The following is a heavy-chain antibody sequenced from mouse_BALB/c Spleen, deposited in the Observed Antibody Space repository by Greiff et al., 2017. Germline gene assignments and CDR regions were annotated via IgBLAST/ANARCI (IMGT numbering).Heavy chain of an antibody. Sequence: EVQGVESGGGLVKPGGSLKLSCAASGFTFSDYYMYWVRQTPEKRLEWVATISDGGSYTYYPDSVKGRFTISRDNAKNNLYLQMSSLKSEDTAMYYCARDLITTVVGYFDYWGQGTTLTVSS. D-gene: IGHD1-1*01. CDR3: ARDLITTVVGYFDY. V-gene: IGHV5-4*02. CDR1: GFTFSDYY. CDR2: ISDGGSYT. J-gene: IGHJ2*01.